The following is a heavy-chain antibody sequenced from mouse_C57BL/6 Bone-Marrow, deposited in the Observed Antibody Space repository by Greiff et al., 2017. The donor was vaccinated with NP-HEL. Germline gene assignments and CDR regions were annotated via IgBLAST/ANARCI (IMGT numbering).Heavy chain of an antibody. CDR2: IYPRSGNT. CDR3: AEDSSGYRAWFAH. D-gene: IGHD3-2*02. V-gene: IGHV1-81*01. Sequence: VQLQESGAELARPGASVKLSCKASGYTFTSYGISWVKQRTGQGLEWIGEIYPRSGNTYYNEKFKGKATLTADKSSSTAYMELRSLTSEDSAVYFCAEDSSGYRAWFAHWGQGTLVTVSA. CDR1: GYTFTSYG. J-gene: IGHJ3*01.